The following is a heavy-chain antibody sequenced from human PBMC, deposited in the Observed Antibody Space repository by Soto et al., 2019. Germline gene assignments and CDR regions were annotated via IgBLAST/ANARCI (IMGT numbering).Heavy chain of an antibody. D-gene: IGHD1-26*01. Sequence: GASVKVSFKASGYTFTTYGITWVRQAPGQGLEWMGWISAYNGNTNFAQKLQGRVTMTTDTSTSTAYMELRSLRSDDTAVYYCARRTWENSDAFDIWGQGTMVTVSS. CDR3: ARRTWENSDAFDI. CDR1: GYTFTTYG. V-gene: IGHV1-18*04. CDR2: ISAYNGNT. J-gene: IGHJ3*02.